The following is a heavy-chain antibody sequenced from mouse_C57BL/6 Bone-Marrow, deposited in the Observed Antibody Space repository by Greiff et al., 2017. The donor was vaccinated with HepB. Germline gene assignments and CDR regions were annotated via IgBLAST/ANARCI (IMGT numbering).Heavy chain of an antibody. D-gene: IGHD2-4*01. J-gene: IGHJ3*01. CDR1: GYTFTSYW. CDR2: IHPNSGST. Sequence: QVQLKQPGAELVKPGASVKLSCKASGYTFTSYWMHWVKQRPGQGLEWIGMIHPNSGSTNYNEKFKSKATLTVDKSSSTAYMQLSSLTSEDSAVYYCARTIYYDYDWFAYWGQGTLVTVSA. CDR3: ARTIYYDYDWFAY. V-gene: IGHV1-64*01.